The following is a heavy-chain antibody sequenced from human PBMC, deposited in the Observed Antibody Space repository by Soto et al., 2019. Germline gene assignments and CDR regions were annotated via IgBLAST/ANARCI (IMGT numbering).Heavy chain of an antibody. Sequence: QVQLVQSGAEVKSPGASVKVSCKASGYTFINYGISWVRQAPGQGLEWMGWISANNGNTNYAQKFQGRVTMTTDTSTNTVDMELRSLRCDDTAVYYCARGERYYGAGSVYWGQGTLVTVSS. CDR3: ARGERYYGAGSVY. V-gene: IGHV1-18*01. CDR1: GYTFINYG. J-gene: IGHJ4*02. CDR2: ISANNGNT. D-gene: IGHD3-10*01.